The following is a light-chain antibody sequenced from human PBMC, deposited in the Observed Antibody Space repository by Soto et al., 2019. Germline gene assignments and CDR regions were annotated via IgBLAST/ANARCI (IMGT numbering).Light chain of an antibody. J-gene: IGKJ5*01. CDR1: QSVNSN. CDR3: QQYNNWPPLT. V-gene: IGKV3-15*01. CDR2: GAS. Sequence: ETVMTPSPATLSVSPVERATLSCRASQSVNSNLAWYQQESGQPPRLLVFGASTRATGVPARFSGSGSGTEFTLTISSLQSEDFAVYYCQQYNNWPPLTFGQGTRLEIK.